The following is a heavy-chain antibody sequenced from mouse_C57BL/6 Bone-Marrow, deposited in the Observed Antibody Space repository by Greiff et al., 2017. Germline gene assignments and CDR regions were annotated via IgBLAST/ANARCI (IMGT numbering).Heavy chain of an antibody. J-gene: IGHJ2*01. CDR2: INPYNGGT. V-gene: IGHV1-19*01. Sequence: EVQLQQSGPVLVKPGASVKMSCKASGYTFTDYYMNWVKQSHGKSLEWIGVINPYNGGTSYNQKFKGKATLTVDKSSSTAYMELNSLTSEDSAVYYCARGGTVVANGYYFDYWGQGTTLTVSS. CDR1: GYTFTDYY. D-gene: IGHD1-1*01. CDR3: ARGGTVVANGYYFDY.